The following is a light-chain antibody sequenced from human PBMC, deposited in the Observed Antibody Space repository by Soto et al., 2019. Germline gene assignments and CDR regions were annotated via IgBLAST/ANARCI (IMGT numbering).Light chain of an antibody. CDR3: AAWDDSLNGPV. Sequence: QSVLTQPPSASGTPGKRVTISCSGSSSNIGSNTVNWYQQLPGTAPKLLIYSNNQRPSRVPDRFSGSKSGTSASLAISGLQSEDEADYYCAAWDDSLNGPVFGGGTKLTVL. CDR1: SSNIGSNT. CDR2: SNN. V-gene: IGLV1-44*01. J-gene: IGLJ2*01.